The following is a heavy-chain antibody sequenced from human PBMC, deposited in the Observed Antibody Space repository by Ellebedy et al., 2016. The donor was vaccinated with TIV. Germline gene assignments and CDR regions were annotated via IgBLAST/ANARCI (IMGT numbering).Heavy chain of an antibody. Sequence: PGGSLRLSCAASGFTFSSYAMHWVRQAPGKGLEWVAVISHDGSNKYYADSVKGRFTISRDNSKNTLYLQVNSLRAEDTAVYYCARDYYGSGSYYYDAFDIWGQGTMVTVSS. CDR2: ISHDGSNK. CDR3: ARDYYGSGSYYYDAFDI. V-gene: IGHV3-30-3*01. CDR1: GFTFSSYA. D-gene: IGHD3-10*01. J-gene: IGHJ3*02.